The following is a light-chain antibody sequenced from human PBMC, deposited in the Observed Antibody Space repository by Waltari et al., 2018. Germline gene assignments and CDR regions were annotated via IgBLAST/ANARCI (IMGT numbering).Light chain of an antibody. Sequence: IQMSQSPSSLSASVGDRVTITCRASQGISSYLNLYQQKPGKAPKLLIYYANSLASGVPSRFSGSGSGTEFTLTISSPQPEDFATYYCQQGDTYPFTFGPGTKLDIK. CDR1: QGISSY. CDR2: YAN. V-gene: IGKV1-13*02. J-gene: IGKJ3*01. CDR3: QQGDTYPFT.